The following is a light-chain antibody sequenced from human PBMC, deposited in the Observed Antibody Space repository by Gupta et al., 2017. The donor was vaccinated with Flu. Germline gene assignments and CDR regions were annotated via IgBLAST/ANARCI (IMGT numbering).Light chain of an antibody. J-gene: IGKJ4*01. V-gene: IGKV2-28*01. CDR2: LGS. CDR1: QSLLHSNGYNS. Sequence: PVTPGEPASVSCRSSQSLLHSNGYNSLDWYLQKPGQSPQLLIYLGSHRASGVPDRFSGSGSGTDFTLKISRVEAEDVGVYYCMQTLHTFTFGGGTKVYIK. CDR3: MQTLHTFT.